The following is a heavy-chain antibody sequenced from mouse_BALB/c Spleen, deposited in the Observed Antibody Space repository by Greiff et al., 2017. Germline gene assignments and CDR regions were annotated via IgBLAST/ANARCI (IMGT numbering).Heavy chain of an antibody. J-gene: IGHJ4*01. CDR2: IHPNNGGT. CDR3: ARREYGSDPRYDAMDY. D-gene: IGHD2-10*02. V-gene: IGHV1-18*01. Sequence: EVQLQQSGPELVKPGASVKIPCKASGYTFTDYNMDWVKQSHGKSLEWIGDIHPNNGGTIYNQKFKGKATLTVDKSSSTAYMELRSLTSEDTAVYYCARREYGSDPRYDAMDYWGQGTSVTVSS. CDR1: GYTFTDYN.